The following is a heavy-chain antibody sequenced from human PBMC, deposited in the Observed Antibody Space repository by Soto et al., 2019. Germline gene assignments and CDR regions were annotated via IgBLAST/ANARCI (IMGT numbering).Heavy chain of an antibody. CDR1: GFSFGGSA. CDR2: IRSSSNNYAT. J-gene: IGHJ4*02. D-gene: IGHD6-19*01. V-gene: IGHV3-73*02. CDR3: TGSAKGY. Sequence: EVQLVESGGGLVQPGASLKLSCVASGFSFGGSAMHWVRQASGKGLEWVGHIRSSSNNYATAYAASVTGRFTISRDDSRSTAYLQMNSLKTEDTAVYYCTGSAKGYWGQGTQVTVSS.